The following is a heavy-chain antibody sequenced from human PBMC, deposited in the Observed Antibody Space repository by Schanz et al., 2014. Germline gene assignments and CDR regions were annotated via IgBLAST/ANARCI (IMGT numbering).Heavy chain of an antibody. V-gene: IGHV1-18*01. Sequence: QVQLVQSGAEVKKPGASVKVSCKASGYTFTSYGINWVRQAPGQGPEWMGWISDYNADTKYAQKVQGRVTMTTDTSTSTAYMELSSLRSEDTAMYYCARDYYDSSGYYYCDYWGQGTLVTVSS. D-gene: IGHD3-22*01. CDR1: GYTFTSYG. CDR3: ARDYYDSSGYYYCDY. J-gene: IGHJ4*02. CDR2: ISDYNADT.